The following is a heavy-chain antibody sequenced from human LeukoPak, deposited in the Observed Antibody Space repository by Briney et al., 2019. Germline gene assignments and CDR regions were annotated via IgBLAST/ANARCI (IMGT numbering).Heavy chain of an antibody. V-gene: IGHV3-23*01. J-gene: IGHJ4*02. CDR3: AKNSSSGYYYFDY. CDR2: ISGSGSST. CDR1: GFTFSRYA. D-gene: IGHD3-22*01. Sequence: GGSLRLSCAASGFTFSRYAMSWVRQAPGKGLEWVSVISGSGSSTYYADSVKGRFTISRDNSKNTLYLQMNSLRAEDTAVYYCAKNSSSGYYYFDYWGQGILVTVSS.